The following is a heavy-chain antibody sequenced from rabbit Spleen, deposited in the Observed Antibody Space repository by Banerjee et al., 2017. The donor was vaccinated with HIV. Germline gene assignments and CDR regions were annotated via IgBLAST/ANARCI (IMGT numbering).Heavy chain of an antibody. CDR3: ARGGGL. CDR2: IDPVFGSA. V-gene: IGHV1S45*01. Sequence: QEQLVESGGGLVQPEGSLTLTCAASGFSFSSSYYMSWVRQAPGKGLEWIGYIDPVFGSAYYASWVNGRFSISRENTQNTVSLQLNSLTAADTATYFCARGGGLWGPVTLVTVS. CDR1: GFSFSSSYY. J-gene: IGHJ6*01.